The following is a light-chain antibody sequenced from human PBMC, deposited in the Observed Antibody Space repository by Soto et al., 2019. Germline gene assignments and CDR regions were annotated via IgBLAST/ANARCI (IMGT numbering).Light chain of an antibody. CDR3: QAYDSSRSVWG. CDR1: SSNIGAGYD. Sequence: QSVLTQPPSVSGAPGQRVTISCTGSSSNIGAGYDVHWYQQIPGTYPKLLIYGNSNRPSGVPDRLYGSNSGPSDYLAITVLQAEDEAHSYCQAYDSSRSVWGFGAGTQRTVL. J-gene: IGLJ2*01. CDR2: GNS. V-gene: IGLV1-40*01.